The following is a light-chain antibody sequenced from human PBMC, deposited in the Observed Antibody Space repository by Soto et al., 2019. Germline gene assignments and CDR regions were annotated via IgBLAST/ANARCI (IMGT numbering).Light chain of an antibody. Sequence: DIQMTQSPYSLSASVGDRVTITCQASQDIKNYLNWYQQKPGKAPKLLIYAASSLQSGVPSRFSGSGSGTDFTLTISSLQPEDFATYYCQQSYSTPLTFGGGTKVDI. CDR2: AAS. J-gene: IGKJ4*01. V-gene: IGKV1-39*01. CDR3: QQSYSTPLT. CDR1: QDIKNY.